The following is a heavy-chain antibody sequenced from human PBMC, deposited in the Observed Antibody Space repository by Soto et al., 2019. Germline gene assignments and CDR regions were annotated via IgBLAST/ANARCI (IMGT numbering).Heavy chain of an antibody. CDR2: INAGNGNT. CDR3: ARLGAALTLYWYFDL. V-gene: IGHV1-3*01. D-gene: IGHD6-6*01. Sequence: QVQLVQSGAEVKKPGASVKVSCKASGYTFTSYAMHWVRQAPGQRLEWMGWINAGNGNTKYSQKLQGRVTITRDTSASTAYMELSSLRSEDTAVYYCARLGAALTLYWYFDLWGRGTLVTPSS. CDR1: GYTFTSYA. J-gene: IGHJ2*01.